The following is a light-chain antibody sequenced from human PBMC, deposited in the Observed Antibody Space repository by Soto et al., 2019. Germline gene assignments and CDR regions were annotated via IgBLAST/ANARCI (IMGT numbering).Light chain of an antibody. CDR2: EGN. J-gene: IGLJ2*01. Sequence: QSVLTQPASVSGSPGQSITISCTGSSSNVETFNLISWYQQHPGKAPKLIIYEGNKRPSGISNRFSGSKSGNSASLTISGLRAEDEADYYCCSYVGTRTVLFGGGTKLTVL. V-gene: IGLV2-23*03. CDR1: SSNVETFNL. CDR3: CSYVGTRTVL.